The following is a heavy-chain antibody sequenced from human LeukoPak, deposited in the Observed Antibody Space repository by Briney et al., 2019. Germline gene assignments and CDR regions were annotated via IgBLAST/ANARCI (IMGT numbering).Heavy chain of an antibody. CDR2: INSDGSRT. Sequence: PGGSLRLSCAASRFSFSTYGMHWVRQVPGKGPVWVSRINSDGSRTIYADSVKGRFSISRDNAKNTLYLQMNSLRVDGTAVYYCARAGKTNELDYWGQGTLVTVSS. D-gene: IGHD3-10*01. J-gene: IGHJ4*02. V-gene: IGHV3-74*01. CDR1: RFSFSTYG. CDR3: ARAGKTNELDY.